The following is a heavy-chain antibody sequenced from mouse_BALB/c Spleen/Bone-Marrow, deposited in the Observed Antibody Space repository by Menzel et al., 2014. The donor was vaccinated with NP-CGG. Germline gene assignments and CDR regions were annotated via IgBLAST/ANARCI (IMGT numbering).Heavy chain of an antibody. CDR1: GYVFSTYW. J-gene: IGHJ2*01. V-gene: IGHV1-80*01. Sequence: QVHVKQSGAELVRPGSSVKIPCESSGYVFSTYWINWVKQRPGQGLEWIGQIYPGDGDTDYNGKFKDKATLTADKSSNTAYMQLSSLTSEDSAVYFCARGGISVDYWGQGTTLTVSS. CDR3: ARGGISVDY. CDR2: IYPGDGDT.